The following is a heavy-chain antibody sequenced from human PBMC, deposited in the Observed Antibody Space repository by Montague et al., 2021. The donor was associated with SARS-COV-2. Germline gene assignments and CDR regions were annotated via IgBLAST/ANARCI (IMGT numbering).Heavy chain of an antibody. J-gene: IGHJ3*02. D-gene: IGHD1-26*01. Sequence: SLRLSCAASGFTFSSYSMHWVRQAPDKGLEWVAVISYDGSNKYYADSVKGRFTISRDNSKNTLYLQMNSLRAEDTAVYYCARDPDSGSYSSDAFDIWGQGTMVTVSS. V-gene: IGHV3-30-3*01. CDR2: ISYDGSNK. CDR3: ARDPDSGSYSSDAFDI. CDR1: GFTFSSYS.